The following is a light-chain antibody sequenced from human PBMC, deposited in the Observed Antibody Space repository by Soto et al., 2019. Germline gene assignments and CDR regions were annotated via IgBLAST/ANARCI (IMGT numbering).Light chain of an antibody. J-gene: IGKJ1*01. CDR1: QSVSSN. CDR3: QQYHKCT. V-gene: IGKV3-15*01. CDR2: GAS. Sequence: IVNIEAPGTLSISPGERATLSCRASQSVSSNLAWYQQKPGQAPRLLISGASTRATGIPGRFSGSGYGTEFNLTLCCLKYEDFAVYYCQQYHKCTFGQGTKVDLK.